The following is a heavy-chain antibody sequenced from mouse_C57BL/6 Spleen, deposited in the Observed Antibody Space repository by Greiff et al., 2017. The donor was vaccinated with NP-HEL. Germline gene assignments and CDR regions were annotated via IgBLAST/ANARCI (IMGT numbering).Heavy chain of an antibody. Sequence: VQLQQSGPELVKPGASVKIPCKASGYTFTDYNMDWVKQSHGKSLEWIGDINPNNGGTIYNQKFKGKATLTVDTSSSTAYMELRSLTSEDTAVYYCAQQLRLPWFAYWGQGTLVTVSA. V-gene: IGHV1-18*01. D-gene: IGHD3-2*02. CDR3: AQQLRLPWFAY. CDR2: INPNNGGT. J-gene: IGHJ3*01. CDR1: GYTFTDYN.